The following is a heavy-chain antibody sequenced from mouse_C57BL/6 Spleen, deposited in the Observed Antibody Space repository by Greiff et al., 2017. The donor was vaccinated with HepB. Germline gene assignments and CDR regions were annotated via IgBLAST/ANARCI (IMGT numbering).Heavy chain of an antibody. CDR2: IYPRSGNT. Sequence: VQLQQSGAELARPGASVKLSCKASGYTFTSSGISWVKQRHGQGLEWSGEIYPRSGNTYYNEKFKGKATLTADKTSSTAYMEPRSRTSEDSAGYFCARWVSFITTVVPYSFDYWGQGTTLTVAS. CDR3: ARWVSFITTVVPYSFDY. J-gene: IGHJ2*01. D-gene: IGHD1-1*01. V-gene: IGHV1-81*01. CDR1: GYTFTSSG.